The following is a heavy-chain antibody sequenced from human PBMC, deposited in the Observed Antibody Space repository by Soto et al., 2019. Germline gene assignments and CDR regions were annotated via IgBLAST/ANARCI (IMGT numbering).Heavy chain of an antibody. CDR3: ARDLPTMDV. Sequence: QVQLVQSGAEVKKPGASVKVSCKASGYTFTSYGISWVRQAPGQGLEWMGWIRAYNGNTNYAQKLQGRVTMTTDTPSTTADMELRSLKSDDTAVYYCARDLPTMDVWGQGTTVTVSS. CDR1: GYTFTSYG. V-gene: IGHV1-18*01. J-gene: IGHJ6*02. CDR2: IRAYNGNT.